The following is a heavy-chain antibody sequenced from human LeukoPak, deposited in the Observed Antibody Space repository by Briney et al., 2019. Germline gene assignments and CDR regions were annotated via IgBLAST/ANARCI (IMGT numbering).Heavy chain of an antibody. CDR2: MSTSETT. CDR1: GGSISSYF. V-gene: IGHV4-4*07. CDR3: AREDSASGRGLGS. J-gene: IGHJ5*02. Sequence: SETLSLTCTVSGGSISSYFWTWIRQPARKGLEWIGCMSTSETTNYNPSLKNRVTMSVDTSKNQFSLKMSSVTAADTAVYYCAREDSASGRGLGSWGQGTLVTVSS. D-gene: IGHD3-10*01.